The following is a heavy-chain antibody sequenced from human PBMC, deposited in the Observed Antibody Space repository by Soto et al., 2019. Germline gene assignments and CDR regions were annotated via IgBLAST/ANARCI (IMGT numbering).Heavy chain of an antibody. CDR3: EREIKYGGGSFSLGL. CDR2: INPNNGDT. CDR1: GYFFTSHY. J-gene: IGHJ4*02. V-gene: IGHV1-2*06. D-gene: IGHD3-10*01. Sequence: GASVKVSCKTSGYFFTSHYIHWVRLAPGRGLEWMGRINPNNGDTNSPQKFQGRVTMTSDTSISTAYMEMSGLRSDDTALYYCEREIKYGGGSFSLGLWGQGTLVTVYS.